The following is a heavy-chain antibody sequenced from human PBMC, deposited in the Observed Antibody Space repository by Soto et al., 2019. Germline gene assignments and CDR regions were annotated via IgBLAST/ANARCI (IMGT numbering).Heavy chain of an antibody. Sequence: GGSLRLSCAASGFTFSNAWMSWVRQAPGKGLEWVSYISTSSTIYYADSMKGRFTISRHNSKNTLYLQMNSLRAEDTAVYYCARGRDTAMVSKGNWFDPWGQGTPVTVSS. CDR2: ISTSSTI. V-gene: IGHV3-48*01. CDR1: GFTFSNAW. CDR3: ARGRDTAMVSKGNWFDP. D-gene: IGHD5-18*01. J-gene: IGHJ5*02.